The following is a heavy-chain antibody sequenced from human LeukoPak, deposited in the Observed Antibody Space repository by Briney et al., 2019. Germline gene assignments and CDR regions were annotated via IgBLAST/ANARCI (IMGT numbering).Heavy chain of an antibody. CDR2: IYYSGST. V-gene: IGHV4-39*01. CDR3: ARLSFLNQFDY. J-gene: IGHJ4*02. Sequence: SETLSLTCTVSGGSISSDNYYWAWIRQPPGKGLEWIGSIYYSGSTYYNPSLKSRVTMSVDTSKNQFSLKLSSVTATDTAVYYCARLSFLNQFDYWGQGTLVTVFS. CDR1: GGSISSDNYY. D-gene: IGHD2/OR15-2a*01.